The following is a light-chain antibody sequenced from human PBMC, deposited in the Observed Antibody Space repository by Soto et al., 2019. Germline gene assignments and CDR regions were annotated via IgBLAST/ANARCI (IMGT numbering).Light chain of an antibody. CDR2: AAD. J-gene: IGKJ1*01. Sequence: EVVMRQSPATLSVSPGETATLSCRASQSVSNKLAWYQQRPGQAPRLLIYAADTRATGIPDRFSGSGSGREFTLTISSLQSEDFAVDYCQQYNNWPPWTFGQGTKVEVK. V-gene: IGKV3-15*01. CDR3: QQYNNWPPWT. CDR1: QSVSNK.